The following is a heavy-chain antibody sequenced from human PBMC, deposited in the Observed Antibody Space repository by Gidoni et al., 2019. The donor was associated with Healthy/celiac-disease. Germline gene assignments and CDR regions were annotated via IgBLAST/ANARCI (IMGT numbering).Heavy chain of an antibody. Sequence: QLQLQESGPGLVKPSETLSLTCTVSGGPISSSSYYWGWIRQPPGKGLEWIGSIYYSGSTYYNPSLKSRVTISVDTSKNQFSLKLSSVTAADTAVYYCARLDPVAGDYWGQGTLVTVSS. V-gene: IGHV4-39*01. J-gene: IGHJ4*02. CDR2: IYYSGST. CDR1: GGPISSSSYY. D-gene: IGHD6-19*01. CDR3: ARLDPVAGDY.